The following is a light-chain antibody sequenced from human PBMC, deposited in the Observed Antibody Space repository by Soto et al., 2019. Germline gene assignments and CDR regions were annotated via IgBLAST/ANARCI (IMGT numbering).Light chain of an antibody. CDR1: QSVRSSY. CDR2: GAS. J-gene: IGKJ3*01. CDR3: QQYGSSRT. V-gene: IGKV3-20*01. Sequence: EIVLTQSPATLSLSPGESATLTCRASQSVRSSYLAWYQQKPGQAPRLLIYGASSRATGIPDRFSGSGSGTDFTLTISRLEPEDFAVYYCQQYGSSRTFGPGTKVDIK.